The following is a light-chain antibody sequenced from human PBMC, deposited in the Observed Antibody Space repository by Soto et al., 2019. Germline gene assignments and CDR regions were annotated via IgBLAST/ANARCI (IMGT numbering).Light chain of an antibody. J-gene: IGLJ2*01. V-gene: IGLV1-44*01. Sequence: QSVLTQPPSTSGTPGQRVTISCSGSTSNIGGNSVNWYQQVPGTAPKLLIYNDNQRPSGVPDRFSASKSGTSASLAIGGLQSADEADYYCASWDDSLNGRVVFGGGTKLTVL. CDR3: ASWDDSLNGRVV. CDR2: NDN. CDR1: TSNIGGNS.